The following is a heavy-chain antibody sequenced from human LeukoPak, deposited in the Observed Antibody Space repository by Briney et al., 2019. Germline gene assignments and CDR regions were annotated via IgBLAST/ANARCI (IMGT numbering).Heavy chain of an antibody. CDR1: GGSISSYY. CDR3: ATTTGGLDY. J-gene: IGHJ4*02. D-gene: IGHD1-14*01. CDR2: IYYSGSS. V-gene: IGHV4-59*12. Sequence: SETLSPTCTVSGGSISSYYWSWIRQPPGKGLEWIGYIYYSGSSNYNPSLKSRVTISVDTSKNQFSLRLSSVTAADTAVYYCATTTGGLDYWGQGTLVTVSS.